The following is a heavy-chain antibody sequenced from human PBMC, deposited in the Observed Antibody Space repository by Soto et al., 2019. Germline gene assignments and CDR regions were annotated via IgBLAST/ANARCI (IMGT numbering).Heavy chain of an antibody. CDR3: ARGGRGWYTDFQH. CDR1: GFTFSRYD. J-gene: IGHJ1*01. D-gene: IGHD6-19*01. CDR2: IWYDGSNK. Sequence: QVQLVESGGGVIQAGRSLRLSCAASGFTFSRYDMHWVRQAPGKGLEWVAVIWYDGSNKYYADSVKGRFTISRDNSKNTLYVQMNSLRVEDTAVYYCARGGRGWYTDFQHWGQGALVTVSS. V-gene: IGHV3-33*01.